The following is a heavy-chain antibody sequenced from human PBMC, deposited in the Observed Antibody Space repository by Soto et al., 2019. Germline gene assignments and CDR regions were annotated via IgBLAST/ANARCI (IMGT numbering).Heavy chain of an antibody. Sequence: QITLKESGPTLVKSTQTLTLTCTFSGFSLTTDGEGVGWVRQSPGEALEWLALIYWDDDERYSPSLKTRLTIPKDISRKQVVLVMTSMEPVDTGTYFCAHSRNLIIEDVKVGDFDYWGQGTFVSVSS. V-gene: IGHV2-5*02. D-gene: IGHD3-10*01. CDR1: GFSLTTDGEG. CDR3: AHSRNLIIEDVKVGDFDY. J-gene: IGHJ4*02. CDR2: IYWDDDE.